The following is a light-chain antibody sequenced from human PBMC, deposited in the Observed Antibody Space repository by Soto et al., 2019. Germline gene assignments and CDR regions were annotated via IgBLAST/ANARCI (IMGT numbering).Light chain of an antibody. CDR1: QSISNW. J-gene: IGKJ1*01. Sequence: DIPRTQSPSTLPASVGDRVTITCRASQSISNWLAWYHQKPGTAPKVLIYHASNLQSGVPSRFSGSGSGTEFTLTISSMQPDDFATYYCQQYNSYSFGQGTKVDIK. CDR2: HAS. V-gene: IGKV1-5*01. CDR3: QQYNSYS.